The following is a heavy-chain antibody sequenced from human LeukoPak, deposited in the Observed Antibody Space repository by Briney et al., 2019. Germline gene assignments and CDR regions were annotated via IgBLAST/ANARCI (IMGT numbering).Heavy chain of an antibody. V-gene: IGHV3-48*02. Sequence: GGSLRLSCAASGFTFSSHSMNWVRQAPGKGLEWLSYIDSGSGNIYYRDSVKGRFTISRDNAQDSLYLQMDSLREEDTAVYCCAREHDDWGPNTLDVWGQGTVVTVSS. D-gene: IGHD7-27*01. CDR3: AREHDDWGPNTLDV. CDR1: GFTFSSHS. CDR2: IDSGSGNI. J-gene: IGHJ3*01.